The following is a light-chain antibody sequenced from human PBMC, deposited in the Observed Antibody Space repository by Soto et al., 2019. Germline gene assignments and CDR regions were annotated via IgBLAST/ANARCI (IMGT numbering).Light chain of an antibody. Sequence: QSVLTQPPSASGTPGQRVTISCSGSSSNIGSNTVTWYHHLPGTAPKVLIYTNDQRPSGVPDRFSGSKSGNTASLTISGLQAEDEADYYCSSYTSRNTLVFGGGTKLTVL. CDR1: SSNIGSNT. CDR3: SSYTSRNTLV. J-gene: IGLJ3*02. V-gene: IGLV1-44*01. CDR2: TND.